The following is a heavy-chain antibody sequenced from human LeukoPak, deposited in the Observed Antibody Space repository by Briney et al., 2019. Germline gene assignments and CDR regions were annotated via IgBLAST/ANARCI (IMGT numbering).Heavy chain of an antibody. J-gene: IGHJ5*02. Sequence: SQTLSLTCAISGDSVSSNSAAWNWIRQSPSRGLEWLGRTHYRSKWYNDYAVSVKGRITIKPDTSKNQFSLQLNSVTPEDTAVYYCAREGGPLNWFDPWGQGTLVTVSS. D-gene: IGHD1-26*01. V-gene: IGHV6-1*01. CDR2: THYRSKWYN. CDR1: GDSVSSNSAA. CDR3: AREGGPLNWFDP.